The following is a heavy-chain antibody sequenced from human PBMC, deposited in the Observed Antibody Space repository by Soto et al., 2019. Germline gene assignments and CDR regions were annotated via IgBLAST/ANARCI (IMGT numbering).Heavy chain of an antibody. CDR1: GGTFSSYA. CDR2: IIPIFGTA. CDR3: ARGEVVVVAAAIQTRNYCYYYGMDV. D-gene: IGHD2-2*02. J-gene: IGHJ6*02. V-gene: IGHV1-69*01. Sequence: QVQLVQSGAEVKKPGSSVKVTCKASGGTFSSYAISWVRQAPGQGLEWMGGIIPIFGTANYAQKFQGRVTITADESTSTAYMELSSLRSEDTAVYYCARGEVVVVAAAIQTRNYCYYYGMDVWGQGTTFTVSS.